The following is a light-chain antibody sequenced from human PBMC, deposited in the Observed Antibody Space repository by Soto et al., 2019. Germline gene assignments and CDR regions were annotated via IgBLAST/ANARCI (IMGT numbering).Light chain of an antibody. V-gene: IGKV1-5*01. CDR1: QSVSKW. CDR2: DAS. J-gene: IGKJ1*01. CDR3: QQYQNYST. Sequence: DIQMTQSPSTLSASVGDRVTITCRASQSVSKWLAWYQQKPGRAPNLLIYDASSLKSGVPSRFSGSGSGTEFTLSISSLQPDDFATYHCQQYQNYSTVGPGTKVDIK.